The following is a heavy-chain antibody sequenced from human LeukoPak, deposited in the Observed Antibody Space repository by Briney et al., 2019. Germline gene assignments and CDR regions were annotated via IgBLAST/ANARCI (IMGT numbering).Heavy chain of an antibody. V-gene: IGHV3-23*01. CDR2: ISGSGLTT. CDR1: GFTFSGYA. Sequence: GGSLRLSCAASGFTFSGYAMSWVRQAPGKGLEWVSGISGSGLTTYYADSVKGRFTISRGNSKNTLYLQMNSLRAEDTAVYYCAKGYLYDSSAYYFDYWGQGTLVTVSS. D-gene: IGHD3-22*01. CDR3: AKGYLYDSSAYYFDY. J-gene: IGHJ4*02.